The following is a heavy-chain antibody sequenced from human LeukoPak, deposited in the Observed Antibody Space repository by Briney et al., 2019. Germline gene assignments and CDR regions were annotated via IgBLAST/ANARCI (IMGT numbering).Heavy chain of an antibody. CDR1: GFSFSNYW. CDR3: ARDRRWLQLNLDY. D-gene: IGHD5-24*01. Sequence: GGSLRLSCAASGFSFSNYWMHWVRQAPGKGLVWVTRMNSDGSATYYADSVQGRFTISRDNAKNTLYLQMNSLRAEDTAVYYCARDRRWLQLNLDYWGQGTLVTVSS. CDR2: MNSDGSAT. V-gene: IGHV3-74*01. J-gene: IGHJ4*02.